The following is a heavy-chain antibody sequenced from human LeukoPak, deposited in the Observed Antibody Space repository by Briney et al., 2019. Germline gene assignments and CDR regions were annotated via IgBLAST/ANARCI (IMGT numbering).Heavy chain of an antibody. CDR3: ARRRTGEAFDI. D-gene: IGHD3/OR15-3a*01. CDR2: IYTSGST. Sequence: PSQTLSLTCTVSGGSISSGSYYWSWIRQPAGKGLEWIGRIYTSGSTNYNPSLKSRVTISVDTSKNQFSLKLSSVTAADTAVYYCARRRTGEAFDIWGQGTMVTVSS. CDR1: GGSISSGSYY. J-gene: IGHJ3*02. V-gene: IGHV4-61*02.